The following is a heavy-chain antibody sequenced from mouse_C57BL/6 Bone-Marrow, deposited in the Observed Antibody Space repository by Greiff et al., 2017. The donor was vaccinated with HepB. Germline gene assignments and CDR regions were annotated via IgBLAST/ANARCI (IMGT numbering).Heavy chain of an antibody. CDR1: GFNIKDDY. CDR2: IDPENGDT. CDR3: TTGWVEAY. J-gene: IGHJ3*01. D-gene: IGHD1-1*01. V-gene: IGHV14-4*01. Sequence: EVKLQESGAELVRPGASVKLSCTASGFNIKDDYMHWVKQRPEQGLEWIGWIDPENGDTEYASKFQGKATITADTSSNTAYLQLSSLTSEDTAVYYCTTGWVEAYWGQGTLVTVSA.